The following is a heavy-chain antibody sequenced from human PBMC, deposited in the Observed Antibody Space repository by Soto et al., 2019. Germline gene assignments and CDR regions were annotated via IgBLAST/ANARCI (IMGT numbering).Heavy chain of an antibody. CDR1: GGSISSSPYA. D-gene: IGHD3-3*01. Sequence: QLQLQESGPGLVKPSETLSLTCNASGGSISSSPYAWGWIRQSPGKGLEWIGTIDYSGTIYYNPSLKSRITISVDTSKNQISLRLSSVTDADTAVYYCARHVHNQGYEYYFDSWGQGTLVTVSS. J-gene: IGHJ4*02. CDR2: IDYSGTI. CDR3: ARHVHNQGYEYYFDS. V-gene: IGHV4-39*01.